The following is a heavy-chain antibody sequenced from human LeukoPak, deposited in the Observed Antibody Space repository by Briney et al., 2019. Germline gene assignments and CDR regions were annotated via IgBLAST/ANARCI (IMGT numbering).Heavy chain of an antibody. V-gene: IGHV1-2*06. CDR3: ARMYYCSSTSCYTDYYYGMDV. CDR1: GYTFTCYY. J-gene: IGHJ6*02. D-gene: IGHD2-2*02. Sequence: ASAKVSCKASGYTFTCYYMHWVRQAPGQGLEWMGRINPNSGGTNYAQKFQGRVTMTRDTSISTAYMELSRLRSDDTAVYYCARMYYCSSTSCYTDYYYGMDVWGQGTTVTVSS. CDR2: INPNSGGT.